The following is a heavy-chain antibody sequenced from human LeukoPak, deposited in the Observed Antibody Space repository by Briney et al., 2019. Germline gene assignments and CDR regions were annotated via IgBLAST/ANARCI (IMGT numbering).Heavy chain of an antibody. V-gene: IGHV4-39*01. CDR1: GGSISSSGDY. CDR2: IYYSGST. CDR3: ARVGATYPHYYMDV. D-gene: IGHD3-16*01. J-gene: IGHJ6*03. Sequence: PSETLSLTCTVSGGSISSSGDYWGWIRQPPGKGLEWIGNIYYSGSTYYNPSLKSRVTIAVDTSKNQFSLKLTSVTAADTAVYYCARVGATYPHYYMDVWGKGTTVTVAS.